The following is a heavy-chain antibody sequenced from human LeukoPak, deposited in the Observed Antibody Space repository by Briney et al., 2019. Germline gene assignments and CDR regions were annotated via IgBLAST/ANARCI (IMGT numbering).Heavy chain of an antibody. CDR2: ISSSSSYI. V-gene: IGHV3-21*01. CDR1: GFTFSSYS. D-gene: IGHD6-25*01. J-gene: IGHJ6*02. Sequence: PGRSLRLSCAASGFTFSSYSMNWVRQAPGKGLEWVSSISSSSSYIYYADSVKGRFTISRDNAKNSLYLQMNSLRAEDTAVYYCAREAATGTFGYYYGMDVWGQGTTVTVSS. CDR3: AREAATGTFGYYYGMDV.